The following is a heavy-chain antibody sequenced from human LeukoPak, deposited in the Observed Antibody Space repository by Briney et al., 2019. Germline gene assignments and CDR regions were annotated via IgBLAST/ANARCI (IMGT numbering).Heavy chain of an antibody. V-gene: IGHV3-30-3*01. CDR3: ARGGGLTIFGVVITQNWFDP. D-gene: IGHD3-3*01. Sequence: GGSLRLSCAASGFTFSSYAMHWVRQAPGKGLEWVAVISYDGSNKYYADSVKGRFTISRDNSKNTLYLQMNSLRAEDTAVYYCARGGGLTIFGVVITQNWFDPWGQGTLVTVSP. CDR1: GFTFSSYA. J-gene: IGHJ5*02. CDR2: ISYDGSNK.